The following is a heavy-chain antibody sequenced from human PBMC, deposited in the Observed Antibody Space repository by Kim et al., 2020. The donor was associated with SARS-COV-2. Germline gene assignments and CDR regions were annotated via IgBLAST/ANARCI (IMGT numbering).Heavy chain of an antibody. Sequence: RFTISRDNSKNSLYLQMNSLRTEDTALYYCAKDRVQVWVATINDDAFDIWGQGTMVTVSS. CDR3: AKDRVQVWVATINDDAFDI. J-gene: IGHJ3*02. D-gene: IGHD5-12*01. V-gene: IGHV3-43*01.